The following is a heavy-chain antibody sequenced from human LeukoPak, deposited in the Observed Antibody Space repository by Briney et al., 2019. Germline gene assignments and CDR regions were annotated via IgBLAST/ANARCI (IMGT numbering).Heavy chain of an antibody. J-gene: IGHJ4*02. D-gene: IGHD2-15*01. CDR1: GGSISTSGYY. V-gene: IGHV4-39*07. Sequence: PSETLSLTCTVSGGSISTSGYYWGWIRQPPGKGLEWIGSVYYSGSTYYNPSLKSRVTISVDTSKNQFSLKLSSVTAADTAVYYCARDYGGRGWPPVYYFDYWGQGTLVTVSS. CDR2: VYYSGST. CDR3: ARDYGGRGWPPVYYFDY.